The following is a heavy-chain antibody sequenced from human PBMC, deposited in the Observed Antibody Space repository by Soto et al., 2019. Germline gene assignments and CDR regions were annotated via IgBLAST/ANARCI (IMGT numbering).Heavy chain of an antibody. CDR1: GYSFTSYW. J-gene: IGHJ6*02. Sequence: ESLKICFQGAGYSFTSYWISWVRQLPGKGLEWMGRIDPSDSYTNYSPSFQGHVTISADKSISTAYLQWSSLKASDTAMYYCARLGIVVVPAAIAYYGMDVWGQGTTVTVSS. D-gene: IGHD2-2*03. CDR2: IDPSDSYT. V-gene: IGHV5-10-1*01. CDR3: ARLGIVVVPAAIAYYGMDV.